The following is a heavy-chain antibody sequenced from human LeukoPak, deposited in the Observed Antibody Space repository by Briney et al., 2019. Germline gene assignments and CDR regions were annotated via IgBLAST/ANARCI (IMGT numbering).Heavy chain of an antibody. D-gene: IGHD6-13*01. CDR2: IYYSGST. V-gene: IGHV4-59*01. J-gene: IGHJ4*02. CDR3: ARDRSSSSWFDY. CDR1: GGSISSYY. Sequence: SEALSLTCTVSGGSISSYYWSWIRQPPGKGLEWIGYIYYSGSTNYNPSLKSRVTISVDTSKNQFSLKLSSVTAADTAVYYCARDRSSSSWFDYWGQGTLVTVSS.